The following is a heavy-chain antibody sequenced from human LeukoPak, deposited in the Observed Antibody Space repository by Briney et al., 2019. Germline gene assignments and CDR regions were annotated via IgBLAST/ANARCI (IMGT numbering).Heavy chain of an antibody. D-gene: IGHD6-19*01. CDR1: GYTFTSYG. Sequence: ASVKVSCTASGYTFTSYGISWVRQAPGQGLEWMGWISAYNGNTNYAQKLQGRVTMTTDTSTSTAYMELRSLRSDDTAVYYCAGHRAVAGDWYFDLWGRGTLVTVSS. CDR2: ISAYNGNT. CDR3: AGHRAVAGDWYFDL. V-gene: IGHV1-18*01. J-gene: IGHJ2*01.